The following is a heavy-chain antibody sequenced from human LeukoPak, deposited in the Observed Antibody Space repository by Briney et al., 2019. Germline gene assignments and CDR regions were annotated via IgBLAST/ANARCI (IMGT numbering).Heavy chain of an antibody. Sequence: ASVKDSCKVSGYTPSELSMHWVRQAPGKGLEWMGGFDPEYGETIYAQKFQGRVTMTEDTSTDTPYMELSSLRSEDTAVYYCAIEGRYGSGTYYMSYWGQGTLLTVSS. D-gene: IGHD3-10*01. V-gene: IGHV1-24*01. CDR1: GYTPSELS. CDR2: FDPEYGET. J-gene: IGHJ4*02. CDR3: AIEGRYGSGTYYMSY.